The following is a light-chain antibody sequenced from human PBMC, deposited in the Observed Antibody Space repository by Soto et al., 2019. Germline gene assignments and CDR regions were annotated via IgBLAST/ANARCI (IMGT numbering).Light chain of an antibody. CDR1: QSVSSSY. Sequence: EIVLTQSPGTLSLSPGERATLSCRASQSVSSSYLAWYQQKPGQAPRLLIYGASSRATGIPDRFSGSGSGTDFTFPLRRPGPGDFGVFYWQQVGNPPPWTFGQGTKVDIK. V-gene: IGKV3-20*01. CDR2: GAS. CDR3: QQVGNPPPWT. J-gene: IGKJ1*01.